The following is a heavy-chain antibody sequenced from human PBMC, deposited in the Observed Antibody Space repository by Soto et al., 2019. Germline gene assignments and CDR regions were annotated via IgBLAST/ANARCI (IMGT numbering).Heavy chain of an antibody. J-gene: IGHJ5*02. CDR1: GLSLSTSGVG. V-gene: IGHV2-5*02. Sequence: GSGPTLVNPTQTLTLTCTFSGLSLSTSGVGVGWIRQPPGKALEWLALIYWDDDKRYSPSLKSRLTITKDTSKNQVVLTMTNMDPVDTATYYCAHRLRVYCSGGSCSFLLAPWGQGTLVTVSS. CDR2: IYWDDDK. D-gene: IGHD2-15*01. CDR3: AHRLRVYCSGGSCSFLLAP.